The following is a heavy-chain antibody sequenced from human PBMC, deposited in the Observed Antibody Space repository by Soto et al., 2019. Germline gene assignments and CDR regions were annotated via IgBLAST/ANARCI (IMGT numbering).Heavy chain of an antibody. V-gene: IGHV3-30-3*01. J-gene: IGHJ3*02. Sequence: GGSLRLSCAASGFTLSSYAMHWVRQAPGKGLEWVAVISYDGSNKYYADSVKGRFTISRDNSKNTLYLQMNSLRAEDTAVYYCARVYGEDYGACDIWGQGTMVTVSS. CDR2: ISYDGSNK. CDR3: ARVYGEDYGACDI. D-gene: IGHD4-17*01. CDR1: GFTLSSYA.